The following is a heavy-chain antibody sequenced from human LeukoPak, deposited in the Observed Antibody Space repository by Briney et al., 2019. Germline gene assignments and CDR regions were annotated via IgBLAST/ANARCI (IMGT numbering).Heavy chain of an antibody. J-gene: IGHJ4*02. CDR2: TSSSGGST. Sequence: PGGSLRLSCAASGFTFSSYAMNWVRQAPGKGLEWVSATSSSGGSTYYVDSVKGRFTISRDNSKNTLYLQMNSLRAEDTAVYYCAKIEYGDYAAPFDYWGQGTLVTVSS. CDR1: GFTFSSYA. V-gene: IGHV3-23*01. D-gene: IGHD4-17*01. CDR3: AKIEYGDYAAPFDY.